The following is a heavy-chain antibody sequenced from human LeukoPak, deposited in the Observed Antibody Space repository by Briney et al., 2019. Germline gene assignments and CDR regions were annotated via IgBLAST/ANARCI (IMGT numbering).Heavy chain of an antibody. J-gene: IGHJ6*02. V-gene: IGHV4-59*01. CDR2: IYYSGST. CDR3: ARHFVVVPAATDYYYYGMNV. D-gene: IGHD2-2*01. CDR1: GGSISSYY. Sequence: SETLSLTCTVSGGSISSYYWSWIRQPPGKGLEWIGYIYYSGSTNYNPSLKSRVTISVDTSKNQFSLKLSSVTAADTAVYYCARHFVVVPAATDYYYYGMNVWGQGTTVTVSS.